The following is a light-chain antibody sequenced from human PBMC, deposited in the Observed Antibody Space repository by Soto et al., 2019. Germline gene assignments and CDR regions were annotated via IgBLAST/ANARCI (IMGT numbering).Light chain of an antibody. CDR3: AAWDGSLNNVL. CDR1: GSSIGTNP. J-gene: IGLJ2*01. V-gene: IGLV1-44*01. Sequence: QPVLTQPPSASGTPGQRVTISCSGSGSSIGTNPVNWYRQLPGTAPKLLIYGDNQRPSGVPDRFSGSKSGTSASLAISGLQSEDEAEYYCAAWDGSLNNVLFGGGTQLTVL. CDR2: GDN.